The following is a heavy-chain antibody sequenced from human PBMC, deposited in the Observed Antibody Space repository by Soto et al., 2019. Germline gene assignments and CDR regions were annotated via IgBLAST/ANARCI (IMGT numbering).Heavy chain of an antibody. V-gene: IGHV3-23*01. CDR2: ISGSGGST. J-gene: IGHJ4*02. CDR1: GFTFSSYA. Sequence: VGSLRLSCAASGFTFSSYAMSWVRQAPGKGLEWVSAISGSGGSTYYADSVKGRFTISRDNSKNTLYLQMNSLRAEDTAVYYCAKDPTYYDFWSGYYFTGYYFDYWGQGTLVTVSS. D-gene: IGHD3-3*01. CDR3: AKDPTYYDFWSGYYFTGYYFDY.